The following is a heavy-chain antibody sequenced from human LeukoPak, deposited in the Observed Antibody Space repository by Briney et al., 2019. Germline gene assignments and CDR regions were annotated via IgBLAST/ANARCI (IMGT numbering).Heavy chain of an antibody. D-gene: IGHD5-12*01. Sequence: TSETLSLTCAVYGGSFSGYYWSWIRQPPGKGLEWIGEINHSGSTNYNPSLKSQVTISVDTSKNQFSPKLSSVTAADTAVYYCARGGYDWGWLPDAFDIWGQGTMVTVSS. V-gene: IGHV4-34*01. CDR2: INHSGST. J-gene: IGHJ3*02. CDR3: ARGGYDWGWLPDAFDI. CDR1: GGSFSGYY.